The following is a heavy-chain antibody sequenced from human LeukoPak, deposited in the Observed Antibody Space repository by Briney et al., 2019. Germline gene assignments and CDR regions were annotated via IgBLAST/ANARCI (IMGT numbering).Heavy chain of an antibody. Sequence: SETLSLTCTVSGGSISSGGYYWSWIRQPPGKGLEWIGYIYHSGSTYYNPSLKSRVTISVDRSKNQFSLKLSSVTAADTAVYYCARDQGDFWSGYSLKPKYYFDYWGQGTLVTVSS. CDR3: ARDQGDFWSGYSLKPKYYFDY. J-gene: IGHJ4*02. CDR1: GGSISSGGYY. D-gene: IGHD3-3*01. CDR2: IYHSGST. V-gene: IGHV4-30-2*01.